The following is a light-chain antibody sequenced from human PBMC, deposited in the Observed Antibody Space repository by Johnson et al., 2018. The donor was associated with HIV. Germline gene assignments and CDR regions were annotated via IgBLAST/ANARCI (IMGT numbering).Light chain of an antibody. CDR3: GTWDSSLSAGV. J-gene: IGLJ1*01. Sequence: VLTQPPSVSAAPGQKVTISCSGSSSNIGNNYVAWYQQLPGTAPKLLIYESNKRPSGIPDRFSGSKSGTSATLGITGLQTGDEADYYCGTWDSSLSAGVFGTGTKVTVL. CDR2: ESN. V-gene: IGLV1-51*02. CDR1: SSNIGNNY.